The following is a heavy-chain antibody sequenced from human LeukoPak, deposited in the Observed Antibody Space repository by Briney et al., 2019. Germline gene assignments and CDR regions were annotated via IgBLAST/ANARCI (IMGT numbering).Heavy chain of an antibody. CDR3: ARDAAVYSSSRMYNWFDP. CDR2: INAGNGNT. D-gene: IGHD6-13*01. V-gene: IGHV1-3*03. CDR1: GYTFTSYA. Sequence: ASVKVSCKASGYTFTSYAMHWVRQAPGQRLEWMGWINAGNGNTEYSQEFQGRVTITRDTSASTAYMELSSLRSEDMAVYYCARDAAVYSSSRMYNWFDPWGQGTLVTVSS. J-gene: IGHJ5*02.